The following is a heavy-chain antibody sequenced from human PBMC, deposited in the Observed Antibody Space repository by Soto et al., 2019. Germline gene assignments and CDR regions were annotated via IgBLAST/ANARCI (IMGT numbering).Heavy chain of an antibody. D-gene: IGHD3-3*01. Sequence: QVQLVQSGAEVKEPGASVKVSCKASGYTFTSHTIHWARQAPGQGLEWMGWIIDSHGRPRIAPHCQGRVTLTTDTSATTAYMELNSLSSEDTAVYFCAREPEDGVPGDFWGQGTLVVVSS. CDR3: AREPEDGVPGDF. J-gene: IGHJ4*02. CDR1: GYTFTSHT. CDR2: IIDSHGRP. V-gene: IGHV1-3*01.